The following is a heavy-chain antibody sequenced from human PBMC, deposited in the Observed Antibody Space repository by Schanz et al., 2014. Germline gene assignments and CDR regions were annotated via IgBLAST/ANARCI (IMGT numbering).Heavy chain of an antibody. CDR2: LSGSGGST. V-gene: IGHV3-23*04. CDR3: ARDRGYCSGGSCLTVDY. D-gene: IGHD2-15*01. CDR1: GFTFSSYA. J-gene: IGHJ4*02. Sequence: VQLVESGGGVVQFGRSLRLSCVASGFTFSSYAMSWVRQAPGKGLEWVSALSGSGGSTYYADSVKGRFTISRDNSKNTLYLQMNTLRAEDTAVYYCARDRGYCSGGSCLTVDYWGQGTLVTVSS.